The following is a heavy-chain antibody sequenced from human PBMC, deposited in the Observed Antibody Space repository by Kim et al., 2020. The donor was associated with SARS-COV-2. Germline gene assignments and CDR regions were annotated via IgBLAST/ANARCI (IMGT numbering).Heavy chain of an antibody. CDR1: GGSISSYY. CDR3: AREQQLVLGYFDY. CDR2: IYYSGST. D-gene: IGHD6-13*01. J-gene: IGHJ4*02. Sequence: SETLSLTCTVSGGSISSYYWSWIRQPPGKGLEWIGYIYYSGSTNYNPSLKSRVTISVDTSKNQFSLKLSSVTAADTAVYYCAREQQLVLGYFDYWGQGTL. V-gene: IGHV4-59*01.